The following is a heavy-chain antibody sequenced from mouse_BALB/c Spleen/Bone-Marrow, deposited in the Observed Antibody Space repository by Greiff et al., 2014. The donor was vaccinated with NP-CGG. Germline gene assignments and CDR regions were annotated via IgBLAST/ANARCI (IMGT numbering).Heavy chain of an antibody. CDR1: GFSLTDYG. CDR2: IWGGGIT. V-gene: IGHV2-6-5*01. Sequence: VMLVESGPGLVAPSQSLSITCTVSGFSLTDYGVSWIRQPPGKGLEWLGVIWGGGITYYNSTLKSRLSISKDNSKSQVFLKMNSLQTDDTAMYYCAKYDTTVVLDYWGQGTTLTVSS. J-gene: IGHJ2*01. D-gene: IGHD1-1*01. CDR3: AKYDTTVVLDY.